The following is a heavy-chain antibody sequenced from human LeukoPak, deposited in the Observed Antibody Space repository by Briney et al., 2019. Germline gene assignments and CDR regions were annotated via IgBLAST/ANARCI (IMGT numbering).Heavy chain of an antibody. V-gene: IGHV4-39*01. CDR2: IYYSGST. D-gene: IGHD3-10*01. CDR1: GGSISSSSYY. J-gene: IGHJ4*02. CDR3: AKTRYYYNSRSYGAPYYFDY. Sequence: SETLSLTCTVSGGSISSSSYYWGWIRQPPGKGLEWIGSIYYSGSTYYNPSLKSRVTISVDTSKNQFSLKLSSVTAADTAVYYCAKTRYYYNSRSYGAPYYFDYWGQGTLVTVSS.